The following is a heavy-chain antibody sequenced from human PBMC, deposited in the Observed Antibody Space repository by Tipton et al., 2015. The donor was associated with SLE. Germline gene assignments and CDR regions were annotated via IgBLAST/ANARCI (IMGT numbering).Heavy chain of an antibody. Sequence: TLSLTCAVSGGSINSYNWWTWVRQPPGKGLEWIGEIYHSGTTNYNPSLKSRVTISVDTSKTQFSLIVTSVTAADTAVYYCVRGPWAYYYYMDVWGKGTKVTVSS. CDR2: IYHSGTT. CDR1: GGSINSYNW. J-gene: IGHJ6*03. V-gene: IGHV4-4*02. D-gene: IGHD7-27*01. CDR3: VRGPWAYYYYMDV.